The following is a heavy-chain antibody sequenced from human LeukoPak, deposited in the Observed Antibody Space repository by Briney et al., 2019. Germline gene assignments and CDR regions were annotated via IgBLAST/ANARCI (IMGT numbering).Heavy chain of an antibody. CDR2: IVVGSGNT. V-gene: IGHV1-58*02. CDR1: GSTFTSSA. J-gene: IGHJ3*02. CDR3: AAASEIVVVTADAFDI. Sequence: ASVKVSCKASGSTFTSSAMQWVRQARGQRLEWIGWIVVGSGNTNYAQKFQERVTITRDMSTSTAYMELSSLRSEDTAVYYCAAASEIVVVTADAFDIWGQGTMVTVSS. D-gene: IGHD2-21*02.